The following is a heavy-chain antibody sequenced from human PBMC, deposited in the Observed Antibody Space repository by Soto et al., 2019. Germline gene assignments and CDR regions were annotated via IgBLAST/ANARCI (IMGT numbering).Heavy chain of an antibody. Sequence: PGGSLRLSCAASGFTFSSYGMHWVRQAPGQGLEWVAVISYDGSNKYYADSVKGRFTVSRDNSKNTLYLQMNSLRAEDTAVYYCAKDLPPHGYYDFWSGYPGYWGQGTLVTVSS. V-gene: IGHV3-30*18. J-gene: IGHJ4*02. D-gene: IGHD3-3*01. CDR3: AKDLPPHGYYDFWSGYPGY. CDR1: GFTFSSYG. CDR2: ISYDGSNK.